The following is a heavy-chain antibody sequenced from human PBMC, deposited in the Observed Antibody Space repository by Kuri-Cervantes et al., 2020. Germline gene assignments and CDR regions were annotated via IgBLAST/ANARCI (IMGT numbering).Heavy chain of an antibody. CDR1: GFTFSNAW. CDR3: VRGLPRDSGSAQLGG. Sequence: GGSLRLSCAASGFTFSNAWMSWVRQAPGKGLEWVGRIKSKTDGGTTDYAAPVKGRFTISRDDSKNTLYLQMNSLRAEDTAVYYCVRGLPRDSGSAQLGGWGQGTLVTVSS. CDR2: IKSKTDGGTT. J-gene: IGHJ4*02. D-gene: IGHD1-26*01. V-gene: IGHV3-15*01.